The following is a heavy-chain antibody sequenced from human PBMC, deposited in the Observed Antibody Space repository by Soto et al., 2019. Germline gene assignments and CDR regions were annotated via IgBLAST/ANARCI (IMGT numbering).Heavy chain of an antibody. CDR1: GFIFSSYW. J-gene: IGHJ6*03. V-gene: IGHV3-7*01. CDR3: ARRYMDV. Sequence: EVQLVESGGGLVQPGGSLRLSCAASGFIFSSYWMHWVRQVPGKGLEWVANINQDGSVKYYVDSVRGRFTISRDNVKNSLFLQMNSLRAEARALYYCARRYMDVWGKGTTVTVSS. CDR2: INQDGSVK.